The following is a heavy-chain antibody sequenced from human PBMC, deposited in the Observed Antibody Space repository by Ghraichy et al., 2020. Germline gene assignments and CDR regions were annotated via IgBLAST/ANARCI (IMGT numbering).Heavy chain of an antibody. Sequence: ASVKVSCKASGYTFTGYYMHWVRQAPGQGLEWMGRINPNSGGTNYAQKFQGRVTMTRDTSISTAYMELSRLRSDDTAVYYCARGIAAAGTYLGYYMDVWGKGTTVTVSS. CDR2: INPNSGGT. CDR3: ARGIAAAGTYLGYYMDV. J-gene: IGHJ6*03. CDR1: GYTFTGYY. V-gene: IGHV1-2*06. D-gene: IGHD6-13*01.